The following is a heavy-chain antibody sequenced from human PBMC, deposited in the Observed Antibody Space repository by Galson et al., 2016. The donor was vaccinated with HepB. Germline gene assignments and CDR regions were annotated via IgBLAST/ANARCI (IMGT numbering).Heavy chain of an antibody. CDR1: GGSVSSGDYY. Sequence: TLSLTCTVSGGSVSSGDYYWSWIRHLPGKGLEWIGYIYYSGSTYYNPSLTSRIDMSVDTSKMQLSLSLHSVTAAGTAVYYCASSTIRTGYHFDNWGQGTPVTVSS. CDR2: IYYSGST. V-gene: IGHV4-31*03. D-gene: IGHD3/OR15-3a*01. CDR3: ASSTIRTGYHFDN. J-gene: IGHJ4*02.